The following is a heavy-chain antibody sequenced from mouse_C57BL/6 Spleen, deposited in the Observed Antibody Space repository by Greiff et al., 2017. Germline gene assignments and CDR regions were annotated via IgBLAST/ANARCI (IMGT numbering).Heavy chain of an antibody. Sequence: EVQLVESGGGLVKPGGSLKLSCAASGFTFSSYAMSWVRQTPEKRLEWVATISDGGSYTYYPDNVKGRFTISRDNAKNNLYLQMSHLKSEDTAMYYCARARYYGSSPFAMDYWGQGTSVTVSS. CDR1: GFTFSSYA. D-gene: IGHD1-1*01. V-gene: IGHV5-4*01. CDR3: ARARYYGSSPFAMDY. J-gene: IGHJ4*01. CDR2: ISDGGSYT.